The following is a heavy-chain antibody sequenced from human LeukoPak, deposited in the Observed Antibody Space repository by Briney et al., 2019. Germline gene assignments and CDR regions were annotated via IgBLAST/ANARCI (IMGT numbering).Heavy chain of an antibody. Sequence: GGSLRLSCAASGFTFSSYAMSWVRQAPGKGLEWVANIKQDGSEKYYVDSVKGRFTISRDNAKNSLYLQMNSLRAEDTAVYYCTRDTGCSGGTSYSFYDYWRQGTLVTVSS. J-gene: IGHJ4*02. V-gene: IGHV3-7*01. D-gene: IGHD2-15*01. CDR3: TRDTGCSGGTSYSFYDY. CDR2: IKQDGSEK. CDR1: GFTFSSYA.